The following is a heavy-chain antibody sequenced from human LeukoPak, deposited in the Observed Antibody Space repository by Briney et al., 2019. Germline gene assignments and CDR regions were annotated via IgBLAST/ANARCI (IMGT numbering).Heavy chain of an antibody. Sequence: ASVKVSCKASGYIFISYYIHWVRQAPGQGLEWMGVINPSDGSTNYAQKFQGRVTMTRDTSTTTVYLELSGLRSEDTAVYYCASDVAREFDYWGQGTLVTVSS. J-gene: IGHJ4*02. D-gene: IGHD5-24*01. CDR2: INPSDGST. CDR1: GYIFISYY. V-gene: IGHV1-46*01. CDR3: ASDVAREFDY.